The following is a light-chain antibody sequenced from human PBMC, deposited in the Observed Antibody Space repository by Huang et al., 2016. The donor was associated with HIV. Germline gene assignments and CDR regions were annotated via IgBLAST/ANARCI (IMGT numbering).Light chain of an antibody. V-gene: IGKV3-11*01. CDR3: QHRSSWPPYT. Sequence: EIVLTQSPATLSLSPGERATLSCRASQSVSSHLAWYQQKLGQAPRLLIYESSNRATGIPARFSGSGSGTDFTLTISSLEPEYSAVYYCQHRSSWPPYTFGQGTKLEIK. CDR1: QSVSSH. CDR2: ESS. J-gene: IGKJ2*01.